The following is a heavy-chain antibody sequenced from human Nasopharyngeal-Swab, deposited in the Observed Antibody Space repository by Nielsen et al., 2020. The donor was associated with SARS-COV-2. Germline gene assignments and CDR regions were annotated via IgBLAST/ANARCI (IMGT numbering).Heavy chain of an antibody. V-gene: IGHV3-11*01. Sequence: GESLKISCAASGFTFSDYYMSWIRQAPGKGLEWVSYISSSGSTIYYADSVKGRFTISRDNAKNSLYLQMNSLRAEDTAVYYCARDDSSGWYGYYYYMDVWGKGTTVTVSS. CDR2: ISSSGSTI. CDR1: GFTFSDYY. D-gene: IGHD6-19*01. CDR3: ARDDSSGWYGYYYYMDV. J-gene: IGHJ6*03.